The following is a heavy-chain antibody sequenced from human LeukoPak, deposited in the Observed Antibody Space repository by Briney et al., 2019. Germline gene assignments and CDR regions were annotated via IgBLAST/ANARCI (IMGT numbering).Heavy chain of an antibody. CDR2: IIPIFGTA. CDR1: GGTFSSYA. D-gene: IGHD3-3*01. V-gene: IGHV1-69*01. CDR3: ARGRRYYDFWSGYSYYYYMDV. J-gene: IGHJ6*03. Sequence: SVKVSCKASGGTFSSYAISWVRQAPGQGLEWMGGIIPIFGTANYAQKFQGRVTITADESTSTAYMELSSLRSEDTAVYYCARGRRYYDFWSGYSYYYYMDVWGKGTTVTVSS.